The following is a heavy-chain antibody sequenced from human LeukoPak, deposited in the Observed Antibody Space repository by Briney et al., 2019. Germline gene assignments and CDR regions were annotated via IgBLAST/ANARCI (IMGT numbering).Heavy chain of an antibody. CDR1: GFTFSSYG. J-gene: IGHJ3*02. Sequence: GGSLRLSCAASGFTFSSYGMHWVRQAPDKGLEWVAFIRYDGIRKYYADSVKGRFTISRDNSKNTLYLQMNSLRAEDTAMYYCAKVSLNMVNDAFDIWGQGTMVSVSS. D-gene: IGHD4/OR15-4a*01. CDR2: IRYDGIRK. CDR3: AKVSLNMVNDAFDI. V-gene: IGHV3-30*02.